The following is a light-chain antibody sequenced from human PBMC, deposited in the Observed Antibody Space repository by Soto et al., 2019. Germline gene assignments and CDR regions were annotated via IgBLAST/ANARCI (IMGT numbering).Light chain of an antibody. CDR1: QSVSSN. CDR2: DAS. Sequence: EIVMTQSPATLSVSPGERATLSCRASQSVSSNFLAWYQQKPGQAPRLLIYDASNRATGIPARFSGSGSGTDFTLTISSLEPEDFAVYYCQQRSNWPRTFGQGTRLEIK. V-gene: IGKV3-11*01. CDR3: QQRSNWPRT. J-gene: IGKJ5*01.